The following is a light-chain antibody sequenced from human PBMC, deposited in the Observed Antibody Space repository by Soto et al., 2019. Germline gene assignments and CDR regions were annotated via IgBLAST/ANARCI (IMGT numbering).Light chain of an antibody. V-gene: IGKV3-15*01. Sequence: IVLTQSPATLSLSPGERATLSCRASQSVSSDLAWYQQKPGQAPRLLIFGASTRATNIPARFTGSRSGTEVTLTISSLQSEDFVVYYCRQYNTWPRTFGQGTKVDI. CDR2: GAS. J-gene: IGKJ1*01. CDR3: RQYNTWPRT. CDR1: QSVSSD.